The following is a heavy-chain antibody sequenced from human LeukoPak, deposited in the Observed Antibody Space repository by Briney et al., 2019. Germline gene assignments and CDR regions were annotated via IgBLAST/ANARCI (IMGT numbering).Heavy chain of an antibody. V-gene: IGHV1-18*01. CDR3: AKVAGDRMDY. CDR2: ISANSGKT. D-gene: IGHD6-13*01. J-gene: IGHJ4*02. CDR1: GYNFATYG. Sequence: ASVNVSCKASGYNFATYGFCWVRQAPGHGLEWMGWISANSGKTTYAQKFQGRVTMTTDTSTTTAYMESRTLRPDDTAVYYCAKVAGDRMDYWGQGTLVTVSS.